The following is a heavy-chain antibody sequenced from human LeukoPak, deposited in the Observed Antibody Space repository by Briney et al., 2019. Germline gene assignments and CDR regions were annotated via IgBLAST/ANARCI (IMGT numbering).Heavy chain of an antibody. V-gene: IGHV4-34*01. CDR3: ARGRRSRSNYYYGMDA. D-gene: IGHD2-2*01. CDR2: INHSGST. CDR1: GGSFSGYY. Sequence: PSETLSLTCAVYGGSFSGYYWSWIRQPPGKGLEWIGEINHSGSTNYNPSLKSRVTISVDTSKNQFSLKLSSVTAADTAVYYCARGRRSRSNYYYGMDAWGQGTTVTVSS. J-gene: IGHJ6*02.